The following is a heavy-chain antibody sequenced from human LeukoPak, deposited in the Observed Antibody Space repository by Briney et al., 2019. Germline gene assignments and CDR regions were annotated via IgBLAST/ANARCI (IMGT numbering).Heavy chain of an antibody. J-gene: IGHJ1*01. Sequence: SETLSLTCAVYGGSFSGYYWSWIRQPPGKGLEWIGEINHSGSTNYNPSLKSRVTISVDTSKNQFSLKLSSVTAADTAVYYCARGPYRSYYYDSSGYYSAAEYLQHWGQGTLVTVSS. CDR3: ARGPYRSYYYDSSGYYSAAEYLQH. D-gene: IGHD3-22*01. V-gene: IGHV4-34*01. CDR2: INHSGST. CDR1: GGSFSGYY.